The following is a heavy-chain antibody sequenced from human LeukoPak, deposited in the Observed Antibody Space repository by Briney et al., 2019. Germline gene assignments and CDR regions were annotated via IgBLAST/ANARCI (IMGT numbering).Heavy chain of an antibody. J-gene: IGHJ6*03. D-gene: IGHD6-13*01. CDR3: ARATGYSSSWYSGDPFYYYYMDV. Sequence: SETLSLTCTVSGGSISSYYWSWIRQPPGKGLEWIGYIYTSGSTNYNPSLKSRVTISVDTSKNQFSLKLSSVTAADTAVYYCARATGYSSSWYSGDPFYYYYMDVWGKGTTVTVSS. CDR1: GGSISSYY. V-gene: IGHV4-4*09. CDR2: IYTSGST.